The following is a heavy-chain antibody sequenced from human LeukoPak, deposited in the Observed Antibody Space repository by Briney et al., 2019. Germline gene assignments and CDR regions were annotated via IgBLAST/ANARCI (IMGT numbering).Heavy chain of an antibody. CDR2: FSSSDGST. CDR1: GFTFSTYA. J-gene: IGHJ4*02. CDR3: ARDGGWYYLDY. V-gene: IGHV3-23*01. D-gene: IGHD6-19*01. Sequence: GGSLRLSCAASGFTFSTYAMTWVRQPPGKGLEWVSTFSSSDGSTYYADSVKGRFTISRDNSKNTLYLQMNSLRGEDTAVYYCARDGGWYYLDYWGQGTLVTVSS.